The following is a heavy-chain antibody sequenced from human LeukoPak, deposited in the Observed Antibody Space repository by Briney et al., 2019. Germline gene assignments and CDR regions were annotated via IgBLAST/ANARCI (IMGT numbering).Heavy chain of an antibody. V-gene: IGHV3-33*06. CDR2: IWSDENNK. J-gene: IGHJ4*02. CDR1: GFTFRTYG. Sequence: PGGSLRLSCAASGFTFRTYGIHWVRQAPGKGLEWVAVIWSDENNKQYADSVKGRFTIARDNSKNTMFLQMNSLRDEDTAVYYCAKDGHTSGYYYFDYWGQGTLVTVSS. CDR3: AKDGHTSGYYYFDY. D-gene: IGHD3-9*01.